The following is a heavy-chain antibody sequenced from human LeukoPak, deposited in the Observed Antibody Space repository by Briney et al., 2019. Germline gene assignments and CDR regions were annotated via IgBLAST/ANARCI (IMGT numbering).Heavy chain of an antibody. D-gene: IGHD3-22*01. CDR2: IIPIFGTA. CDR3: ARANDSSGYYSGTFDY. CDR1: GYTFTSYY. J-gene: IGHJ4*02. V-gene: IGHV1-69*13. Sequence: SVKASCKASGYTFTSYYMHWVRQAPGQGLEWMGGIIPIFGTANYAQKFQGRVTITADESTSTAYMELSSLRSEDTAVYYCARANDSSGYYSGTFDYWGQGTLVTVSS.